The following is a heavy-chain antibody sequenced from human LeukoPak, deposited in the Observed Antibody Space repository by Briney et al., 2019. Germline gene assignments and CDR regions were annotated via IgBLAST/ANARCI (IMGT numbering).Heavy chain of an antibody. CDR2: IIPILGIA. J-gene: IGHJ6*02. CDR1: GGTFSGYA. CDR3: ARAPQLGYYGMDV. Sequence: SVKVSCKASGGTFSGYAISWVRQAPGQGLEWMGRIIPILGIANYAQKFQGRVTITADKSTSTAYMELSSLRSEDTAVYYCARAPQLGYYGMDVWGQGTTVTVSS. D-gene: IGHD5-24*01. V-gene: IGHV1-69*04.